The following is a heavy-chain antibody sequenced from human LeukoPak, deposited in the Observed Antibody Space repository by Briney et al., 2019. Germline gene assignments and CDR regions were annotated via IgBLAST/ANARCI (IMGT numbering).Heavy chain of an antibody. CDR1: GYAFTSYG. CDR2: ISAYNGNT. Sequence: ASVKVSCKASGYAFTSYGISWVRQAPGQGVEWMGWISAYNGNTNYAQKLQGRVTMTTDTSTSTAYMELRSLRSDDTAVYYCARVMSQVLYYYYYMDVWGKGTTVTVSS. CDR3: ARVMSQVLYYYYYMDV. J-gene: IGHJ6*03. V-gene: IGHV1-18*01.